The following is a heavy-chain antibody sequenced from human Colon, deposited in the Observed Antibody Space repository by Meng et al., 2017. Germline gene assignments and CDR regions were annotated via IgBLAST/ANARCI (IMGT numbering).Heavy chain of an antibody. CDR3: ARDLVGYDAFDI. D-gene: IGHD3-22*01. J-gene: IGHJ3*02. CDR1: GYTFTSYY. Sequence: ASVKVSCKASGYTFTSYYMHWVRQAPGQGLEWMGIINPSGGTTTYAQKFQGGLTLTSDTSTSTVYMELSRPTSEDTAVYYCARDLVGYDAFDIWGQGTLVTVSS. CDR2: INPSGGTT. V-gene: IGHV1-46*01.